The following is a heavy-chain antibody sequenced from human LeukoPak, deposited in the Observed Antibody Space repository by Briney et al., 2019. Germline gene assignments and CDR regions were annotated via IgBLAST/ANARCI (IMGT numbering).Heavy chain of an antibody. J-gene: IGHJ4*02. D-gene: IGHD5-12*01. V-gene: IGHV1-2*04. Sequence: GASVKVSCKASGYTYTGYYMHWVRQAPGQGPEWMVWINPNSGATNYAQKFQGWVTMTRDTSISTAYMDLSMRSDDTAVYYCARGGADLGYSGYEKPNFDYWGQGTLVTVSS. CDR2: INPNSGAT. CDR3: ARGGADLGYSGYEKPNFDY. CDR1: GYTYTGYY.